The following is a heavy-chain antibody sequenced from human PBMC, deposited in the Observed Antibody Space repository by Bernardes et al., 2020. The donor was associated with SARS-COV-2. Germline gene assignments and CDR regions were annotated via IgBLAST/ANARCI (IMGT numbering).Heavy chain of an antibody. D-gene: IGHD1-26*01. CDR3: ARDHGSAFDI. CDR1: ACSYSISA. Sequence: GGSLTPSFAAFACSYSISATLLLRQVPGNGLVCLALISYDGSNKYYADSVKRRFTISRDNSKNTLYLQMNSLRAEDTAVYYCARDHGSAFDIWGQGTMVTVSS. V-gene: IGHV3-30-3*01. J-gene: IGHJ3*02. CDR2: ISYDGSNK.